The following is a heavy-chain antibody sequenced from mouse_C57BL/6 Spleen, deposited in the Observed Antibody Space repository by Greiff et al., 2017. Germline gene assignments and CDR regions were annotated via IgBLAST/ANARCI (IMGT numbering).Heavy chain of an antibody. CDR2: IWTGGGT. D-gene: IGHD1-1*01. CDR3: ASLITTVVATDWYFDV. V-gene: IGHV2-9-1*01. Sequence: QVQLKESGPGLVAPSQSLSITCTVSGFSLTSYAISWVRQPPGKGLEWLGVIWTGGGTNYNSAHKSRLSISKDNAKSQVFLKMNSLQTDDTARYYCASLITTVVATDWYFDVWGTGTTVTVSS. CDR1: GFSLTSYA. J-gene: IGHJ1*03.